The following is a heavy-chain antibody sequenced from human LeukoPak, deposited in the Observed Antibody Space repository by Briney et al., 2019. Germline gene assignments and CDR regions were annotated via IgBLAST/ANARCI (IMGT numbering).Heavy chain of an antibody. D-gene: IGHD5-18*01. Sequence: GSLRLSPAASRFTLSSYWMSWVRHAPRKGLEWGADIKQDGVEKYYVDSVKSRFTISRDNSKNTLYLQMNSLRAEDTAVYYCAKGGYSNGRYYYYTDVWGEGTTVTVSS. CDR3: AKGGYSNGRYYYYTDV. CDR2: IKQDGVEK. J-gene: IGHJ6*03. CDR1: RFTLSSYW. V-gene: IGHV3-7*03.